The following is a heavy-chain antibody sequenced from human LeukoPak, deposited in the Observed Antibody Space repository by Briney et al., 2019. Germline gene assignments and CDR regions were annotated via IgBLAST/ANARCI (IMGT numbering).Heavy chain of an antibody. V-gene: IGHV4-30-2*01. J-gene: IGHJ4*02. CDR3: ARDSQYSSGWPLDY. CDR1: GGSISSGGHF. CDR2: IYHSGST. D-gene: IGHD6-19*01. Sequence: SETLSLTCTVSGGSISSGGHFWSWIRQHPGKGLEWIGYIYHSGSTNYNPSLKSRVTISVDKSKNQFSLKLSSVTAADTAVYYCARDSQYSSGWPLDYWGQGTLVTVSS.